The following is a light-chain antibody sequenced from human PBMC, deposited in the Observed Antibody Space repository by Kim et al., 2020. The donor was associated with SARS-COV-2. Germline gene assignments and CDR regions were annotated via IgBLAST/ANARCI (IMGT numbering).Light chain of an antibody. J-gene: IGKJ1*01. V-gene: IGKV1-39*01. Sequence: DILMTQSPSSLSSSVGDRVTITCRASQTIASYVNWFQQKPGKAPELLISASTASQPGVPSRFRGSGSGTGFTLTITSLQPEDSGTYYCQQGYSPPWTFGQGTKVE. CDR3: QQGYSPPWT. CDR2: AST. CDR1: QTIASY.